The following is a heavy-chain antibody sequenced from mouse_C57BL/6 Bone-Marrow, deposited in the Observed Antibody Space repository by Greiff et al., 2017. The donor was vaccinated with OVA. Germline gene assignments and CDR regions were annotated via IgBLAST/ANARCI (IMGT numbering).Heavy chain of an antibody. V-gene: IGHV5-4*01. D-gene: IGHD1-1*01. Sequence: EVQVEESGGGLVKPGGSLKLSCAASGFTFSSYAMSWVRQTPEKRLEWVATISDGGSYTYYPDNVKGRFTISRDNAKNNLYLQMSHLKSEDTAMYYCARGGRKRAWFAYWGQGTLVTVSA. J-gene: IGHJ3*01. CDR2: ISDGGSYT. CDR1: GFTFSSYA. CDR3: ARGGRKRAWFAY.